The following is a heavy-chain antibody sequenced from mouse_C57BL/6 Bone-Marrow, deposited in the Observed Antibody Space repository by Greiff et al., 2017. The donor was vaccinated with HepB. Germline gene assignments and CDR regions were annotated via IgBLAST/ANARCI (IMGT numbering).Heavy chain of an antibody. Sequence: VQLQQPGTELVKPGASVKLSCKASGYTFTSYWMHWVKQRPGQGLEWIGNINPSNGGTNYNEKFKSKATLTVDKSSSPAYMQLSSLTSEDAAVYYCARVDYYSNPSWFAYWGQGTLVTVSA. D-gene: IGHD2-5*01. CDR3: ARVDYYSNPSWFAY. CDR1: GYTFTSYW. V-gene: IGHV1-53*01. CDR2: INPSNGGT. J-gene: IGHJ3*01.